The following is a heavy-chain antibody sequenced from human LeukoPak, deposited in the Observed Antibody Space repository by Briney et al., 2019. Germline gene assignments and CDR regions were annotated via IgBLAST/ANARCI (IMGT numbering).Heavy chain of an antibody. V-gene: IGHV1-2*02. CDR1: GYILTAYY. CDR2: INPKNGDT. D-gene: IGHD2-2*01. Sequence: VASAKVSCKASGYILTAYYMDWVRQVPGQGLEWMGWINPKNGDTNYAAKFQGRVTMTRDTSISTVYMELSRLTSDDTAVYYCARMPTEPLWGQGALVTVSS. J-gene: IGHJ4*02. CDR3: ARMPTEPL.